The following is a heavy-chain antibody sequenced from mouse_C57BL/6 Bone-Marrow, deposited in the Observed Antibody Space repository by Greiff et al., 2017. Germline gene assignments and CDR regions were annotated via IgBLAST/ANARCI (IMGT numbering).Heavy chain of an antibody. Sequence: VQLKESGGDLVKPGGSLKLSCAASGFTFSRYGMSWVRQTPDKRLEWVATISSGGSYTYYPDSVKGRFTISRDNAKNTLYLQMSSLKSEDTALYYCARKINMFAYWGQGTLVTVSA. J-gene: IGHJ3*01. CDR2: ISSGGSYT. V-gene: IGHV5-6*01. CDR1: GFTFSRYG. CDR3: ARKINMFAY.